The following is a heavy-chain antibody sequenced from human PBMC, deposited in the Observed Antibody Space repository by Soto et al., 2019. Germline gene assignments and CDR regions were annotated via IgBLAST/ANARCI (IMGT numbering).Heavy chain of an antibody. CDR3: ARPLYSYGPMDV. V-gene: IGHV4-61*01. CDR1: GGSVSSGSYY. J-gene: IGHJ6*02. D-gene: IGHD5-18*01. Sequence: QVQLQESGPGLVKPSETLSLTCTVSGGSVSSGSYYWSWIRQPPGKGLEWIGYIYYSGSTNYNPSLKSRVXIXVYXSKNQFSLKLSSVTAADTAVYYCARPLYSYGPMDVWGQGTTVTVSS. CDR2: IYYSGST.